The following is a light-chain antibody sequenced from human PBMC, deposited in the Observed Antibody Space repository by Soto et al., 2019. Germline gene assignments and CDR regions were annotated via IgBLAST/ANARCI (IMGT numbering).Light chain of an antibody. V-gene: IGKV2-28*01. CDR2: VGS. Sequence: DIVLTQSPLCLPVTPGEPASISCRSSQSLLYSNGYNYLDWYLQKPGQSPQLLIYVGSNRASGVPDRFSGSGSGTDFTLKISRVQTEDVGVYYCVQGLHSPYTFGQGTKLEIK. CDR3: VQGLHSPYT. J-gene: IGKJ2*01. CDR1: QSLLYSNGYNY.